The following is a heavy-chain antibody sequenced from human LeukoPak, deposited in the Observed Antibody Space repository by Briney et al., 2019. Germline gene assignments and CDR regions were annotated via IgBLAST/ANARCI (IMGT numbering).Heavy chain of an antibody. J-gene: IGHJ1*01. CDR2: IYPGDSDT. CDR3: ARPKNQWLIRRSTGTEYFQH. V-gene: IGHV5-51*01. Sequence: GESLKISCKGSGYSFTSYWIGWVRQMPGKGLEWMGIIYPGDSDTRYSPSFQGQVTISADKSISTAYLQWSSLTASDTAIYYCARPKNQWLIRRSTGTEYFQHWGQGTLVTVSS. CDR1: GYSFTSYW. D-gene: IGHD6-19*01.